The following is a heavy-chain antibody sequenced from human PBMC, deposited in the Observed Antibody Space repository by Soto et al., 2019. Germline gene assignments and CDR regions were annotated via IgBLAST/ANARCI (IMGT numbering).Heavy chain of an antibody. CDR1: GYTFTSYD. CDR2: MNPNSGNT. CDR3: ARWYYDFWSGYYPAYYYYYMDV. Sequence: ASVKVSCKASGYTFTSYDINWVRQATGQGLEWMGWMNPNSGNTGYAQKFQGRVTMTRNTSISTAYMELSSLRSEDTAVYYCARWYYDFWSGYYPAYYYYYMDVWGKGTTVPSP. J-gene: IGHJ6*03. V-gene: IGHV1-8*01. D-gene: IGHD3-3*01.